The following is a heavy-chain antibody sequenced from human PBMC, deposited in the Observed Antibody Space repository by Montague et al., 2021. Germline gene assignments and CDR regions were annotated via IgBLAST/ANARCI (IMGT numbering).Heavy chain of an antibody. V-gene: IGHV3-21*01. CDR2: IDSSSSYI. CDR1: GFTFSYYS. D-gene: IGHD6-6*01. Sequence: SLRLSCAASGFTFSYYSMLWVRQAPGQGLQWVSSIDSSSSYIFYVDSLKGRFTISRDNAKNSLSLQTNSLRADDTGVYYCARYEVASSRSSIDYWGRGTLVTVSS. J-gene: IGHJ4*02. CDR3: ARYEVASSRSSIDY.